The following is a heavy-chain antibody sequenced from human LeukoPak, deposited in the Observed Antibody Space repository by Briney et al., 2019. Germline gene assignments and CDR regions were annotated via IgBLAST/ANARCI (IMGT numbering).Heavy chain of an antibody. D-gene: IGHD2-8*01. V-gene: IGHV4-34*01. J-gene: IGHJ4*02. Sequence: SETLSLTCAVYGGSFSGYYWSWIRQPPGKGLEWIGEINHSGSTNYNPSLKSRVTISVDTSKNQFSLKLSSVTAADTAVYYCARVGDYATDYWGQGTLVTVSS. CDR1: GGSFSGYY. CDR2: INHSGST. CDR3: ARVGDYATDY.